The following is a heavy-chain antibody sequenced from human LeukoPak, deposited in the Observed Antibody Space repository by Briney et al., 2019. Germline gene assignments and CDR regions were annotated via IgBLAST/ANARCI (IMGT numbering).Heavy chain of an antibody. CDR1: GGSISSGGYY. J-gene: IGHJ4*02. Sequence: KPSQTLSLTCTVSGGSISSGGYYWSWIRQHPGKGLEWIGYIYYSGSTYYNPSLKSRVTISVDTSKNQFSLKLSSVTAADTAVYYCARDRHCSGGSCYSWPPSYYFDYWGQGTLVTVSS. CDR3: ARDRHCSGGSCYSWPPSYYFDY. CDR2: IYYSGST. V-gene: IGHV4-31*03. D-gene: IGHD2-15*01.